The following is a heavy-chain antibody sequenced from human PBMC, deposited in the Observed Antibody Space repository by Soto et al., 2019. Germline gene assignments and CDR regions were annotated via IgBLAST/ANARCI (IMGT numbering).Heavy chain of an antibody. J-gene: IGHJ4*02. CDR2: ISGGGETT. D-gene: IGHD3-10*01. CDR1: GFTFSSYA. V-gene: IGHV3-23*01. CDR3: AFNTGSGSYDFDY. Sequence: EVQRLESGGGLVQPGGSLRLSWAASGFTFSSYAMWLVRQAPGKGLECVSAISGGGETTDYADSVKGRFTISRDNSKNTLYQQMNSMRAEDTAVYYCAFNTGSGSYDFDYWGQGTLVTVSS.